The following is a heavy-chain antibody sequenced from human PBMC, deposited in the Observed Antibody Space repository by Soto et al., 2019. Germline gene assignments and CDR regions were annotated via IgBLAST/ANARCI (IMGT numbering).Heavy chain of an antibody. CDR3: AKDESAGYYYFDY. CDR2: ISNNGGST. CDR1: GFTFSNAW. V-gene: IGHV3-23*01. Sequence: GGSLRLSCAASGFTFSNAWMNWVRQAPGKGLEWVSVISNNGGSTYYADSVKGRFTISRDNSKNTLYLQMNSLRAEDTAVYYCAKDESAGYYYFDYWGQGTLVTVSS. D-gene: IGHD3-9*01. J-gene: IGHJ4*02.